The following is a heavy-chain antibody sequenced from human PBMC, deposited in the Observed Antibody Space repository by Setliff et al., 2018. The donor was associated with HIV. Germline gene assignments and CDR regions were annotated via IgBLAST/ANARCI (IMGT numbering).Heavy chain of an antibody. CDR1: GFTFSSHW. Sequence: PGGSLRLSCAASGFTFSSHWMHWVRQAPGKGLVWVSRIDNDGTSTTYADSVKGRFTVSRDNAKNTVYLQMNSLRADDTGFYYCARGDGGLDSWGQGTLVTVSS. CDR2: IDNDGTST. D-gene: IGHD3-3*01. J-gene: IGHJ4*02. V-gene: IGHV3-74*01. CDR3: ARGDGGLDS.